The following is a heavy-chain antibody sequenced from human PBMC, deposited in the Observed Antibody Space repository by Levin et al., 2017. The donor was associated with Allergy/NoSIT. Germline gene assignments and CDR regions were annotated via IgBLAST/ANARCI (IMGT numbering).Heavy chain of an antibody. CDR1: GFTFSTYW. V-gene: IGHV3-74*01. CDR2: LNTDGSVT. Sequence: PGGSLRLSCAASGFTFSTYWMHWVRQVPGKGLVWVSRLNTDGSVTSYADSVKGRFTISRDNAKNTLYLQMNILRGEDTAVYYCARGTYDGMDVWGQGNTVTVSS. CDR3: ARGTYDGMDV. J-gene: IGHJ6*02.